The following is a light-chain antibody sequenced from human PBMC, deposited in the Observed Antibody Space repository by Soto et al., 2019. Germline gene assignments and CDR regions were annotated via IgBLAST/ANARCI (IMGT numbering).Light chain of an antibody. CDR1: SSNIGSNY. J-gene: IGLJ2*01. V-gene: IGLV1-47*01. Sequence: QSVLTQPPSASGTPGPRVTISCSGSSSNIGSNYVYWYQQLPGTVPQLLIYRNSERPSGVPDRFSGSKSGTSASLAISGLRSEDEANYNCEAWDDSLSRVVFGGGTTLTVL. CDR3: EAWDDSLSRVV. CDR2: RNS.